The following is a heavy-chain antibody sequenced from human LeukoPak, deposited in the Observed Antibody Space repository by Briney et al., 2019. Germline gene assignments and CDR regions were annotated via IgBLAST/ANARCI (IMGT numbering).Heavy chain of an antibody. CDR2: IRSKAYGATT. D-gene: IGHD1-26*01. Sequence: TGGSLRLSCTASGFTFGDYTMSWVRQAPGKGLEWVGFIRSKAYGATTEYAASVKGRFTISRDDSKCIAYPQMNSLKTEDTAMYYCTRDGATLDYWGQGTLVTVSS. J-gene: IGHJ4*02. V-gene: IGHV3-49*04. CDR1: GFTFGDYT. CDR3: TRDGATLDY.